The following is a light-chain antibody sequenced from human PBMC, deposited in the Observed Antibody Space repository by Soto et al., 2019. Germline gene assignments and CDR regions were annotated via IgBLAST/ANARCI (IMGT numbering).Light chain of an antibody. Sequence: EIVLTQSPGTLSLSLGDRATLSCRASESISSTYLAWYQQKPGQAPRLLIYAASTRATGIADRFSGAGSGTDFTRTINRLQPEDFAVFYCQHYGGSPYTFGQGTKLEI. V-gene: IGKV3-20*01. J-gene: IGKJ2*01. CDR3: QHYGGSPYT. CDR2: AAS. CDR1: ESISSTY.